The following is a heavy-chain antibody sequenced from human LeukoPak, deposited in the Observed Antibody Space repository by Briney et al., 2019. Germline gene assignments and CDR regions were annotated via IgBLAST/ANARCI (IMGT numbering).Heavy chain of an antibody. Sequence: SETLSLTCTVQIGSFSGYYWSWIRQPPGKGLEWIGEINHSGSTNYNPSLKSRVTISVDTSKNQFSLKLSSVTAADTAVYYCARVGDIVVVPAAMSWFDPWGQGTLVTVSS. D-gene: IGHD2-2*01. CDR3: ARVGDIVVVPAAMSWFDP. V-gene: IGHV4-34*01. CDR1: IGSFSGYY. J-gene: IGHJ5*02. CDR2: INHSGST.